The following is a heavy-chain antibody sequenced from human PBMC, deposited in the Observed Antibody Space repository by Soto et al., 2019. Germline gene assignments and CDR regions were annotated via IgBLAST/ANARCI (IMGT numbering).Heavy chain of an antibody. Sequence: PGGSLKISCKGPGCSFTNYCITLVRQMPGKGLEWRGGGDPTDSYSNYSQTCEGNAIMSADKSISTGYLEWSSLEVADTGMYYCARDYYYSSGKYFTYYAHAMEIWGQGKTVTVSS. CDR3: ARDYYYSSGKYFTYYAHAMEI. V-gene: IGHV5-10-1*01. CDR1: GCSFTNYC. J-gene: IGHJ6*02. CDR2: GDPTDSYS. D-gene: IGHD3-10*01.